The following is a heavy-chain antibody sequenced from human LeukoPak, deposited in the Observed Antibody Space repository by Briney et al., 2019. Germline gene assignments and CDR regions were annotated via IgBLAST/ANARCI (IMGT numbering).Heavy chain of an antibody. CDR2: ISSSSSYI. CDR1: GFTFRSQA. D-gene: IGHD4-23*01. Sequence: PGGSLRSSCTASGFTFRSQAMSWVRQAQGKGLEWVSSISSSSSYIYYADSVKGRFTISRDNAKNSLYLQMNSLRAEDTAVYYCARVHNAPLVSPRWLDYWGQGTLVTVSS. CDR3: ARVHNAPLVSPRWLDY. V-gene: IGHV3-21*01. J-gene: IGHJ4*02.